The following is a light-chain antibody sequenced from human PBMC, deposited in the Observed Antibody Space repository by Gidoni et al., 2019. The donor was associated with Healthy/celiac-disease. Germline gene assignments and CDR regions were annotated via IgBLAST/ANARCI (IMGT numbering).Light chain of an antibody. CDR2: GAS. J-gene: IGKJ1*01. Sequence: EIVMTQSPATLSVSPGERATLSFRASQSVSSNLAWYQQKPGQAPRLLIYGASTRATGIPARFSGSGSGTEFTLTISSLQSEDFAVYYCQQYNNWPPWTFXXXTKVEIK. CDR3: QQYNNWPPWT. CDR1: QSVSSN. V-gene: IGKV3-15*01.